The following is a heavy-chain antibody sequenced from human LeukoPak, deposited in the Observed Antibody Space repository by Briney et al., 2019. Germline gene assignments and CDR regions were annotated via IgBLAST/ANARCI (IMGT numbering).Heavy chain of an antibody. V-gene: IGHV3-23*01. J-gene: IGHJ4*02. CDR2: ISGFGGST. Sequence: GGSLRLSCAASGFTFNNYAMNWVRQAPGKGLEWVSGISGFGGSTYYAPSVKGRLTISRDNFGNMLYLHLDSLRVEDTAVYYCARRSGSSWSSFDYWGQGALVTVSS. D-gene: IGHD6-13*01. CDR1: GFTFNNYA. CDR3: ARRSGSSWSSFDY.